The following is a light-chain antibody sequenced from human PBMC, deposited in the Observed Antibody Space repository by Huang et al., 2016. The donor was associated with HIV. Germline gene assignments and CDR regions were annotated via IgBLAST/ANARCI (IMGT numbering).Light chain of an antibody. Sequence: DIQMTQSPSSLSAFIGDRVTITCRASRHIYSYLNWYQHRPGKAPKLLIYDAANLEVGVPSRFSGSGSGRNFTLIISSLQPEDFATYYCQQYDSLPRTFGPGTKV. J-gene: IGKJ3*01. CDR2: DAA. CDR3: QQYDSLPRT. CDR1: RHIYSY. V-gene: IGKV1-33*01.